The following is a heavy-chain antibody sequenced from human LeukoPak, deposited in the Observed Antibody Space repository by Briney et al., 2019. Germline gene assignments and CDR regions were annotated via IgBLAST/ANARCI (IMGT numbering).Heavy chain of an antibody. CDR1: SGSISSYY. J-gene: IGHJ6*02. V-gene: IGHV4-59*01. CDR3: ARGWSSGSLSLDV. Sequence: SETLSLTCTVSSGSISSYYWNWIRQPPGRGLEWIGYLYYSGSTNYNPSLKSRVTMSVDTSKNQFSLKLSSVTAADTAVYYCARGWSSGSLSLDVWGQGTTVTVSS. CDR2: LYYSGST. D-gene: IGHD3-10*01.